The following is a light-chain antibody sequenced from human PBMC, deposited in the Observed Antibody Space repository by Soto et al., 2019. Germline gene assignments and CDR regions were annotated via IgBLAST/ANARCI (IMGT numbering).Light chain of an antibody. V-gene: IGLV2-11*01. CDR3: CSHAGSLTWV. CDR2: DVN. CDR1: TGDVGGSGH. Sequence: QSALTQPRSVSGSPGQSVTISCTGTTGDVGGSGHVSWYQQHPGKAPKLVIYDVNQRPSGVPDRFSGSKSGNTASLTISGLQAEDESDYYCCSHAGSLTWVFGGGTKLTVL. J-gene: IGLJ3*02.